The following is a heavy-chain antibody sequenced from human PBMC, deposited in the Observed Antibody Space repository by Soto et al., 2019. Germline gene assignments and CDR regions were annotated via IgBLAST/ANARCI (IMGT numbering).Heavy chain of an antibody. D-gene: IGHD6-19*01. J-gene: IGHJ4*02. CDR1: GYTFTVYA. Sequence: ASVKVSCRASGYTFTVYAMHWVRQAPGQRLEWMGWINAGNGNTKYSQKFQGRVTITRDTSASTAYMELSSLRSEDTAVYYCARAKGIAVAGPNYWGQGTLVTVSS. V-gene: IGHV1-3*01. CDR2: INAGNGNT. CDR3: ARAKGIAVAGPNY.